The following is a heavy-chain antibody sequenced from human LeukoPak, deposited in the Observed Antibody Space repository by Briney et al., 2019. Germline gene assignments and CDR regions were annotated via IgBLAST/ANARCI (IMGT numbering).Heavy chain of an antibody. CDR1: GGSISSGGYY. CDR3: ARVDWNDPGGRQPNYYFDY. J-gene: IGHJ4*02. CDR2: IYYSGST. D-gene: IGHD1-1*01. V-gene: IGHV4-31*03. Sequence: SETLSLTCTVSGGSISSGGYYWSWIRQHPGKGLEWIGYIYYSGSTYYNPSLKSRVTISVDTSKNQFSLKLSSVTAADMAVYYCARVDWNDPGGRQPNYYFDYWGQGTLVTVSS.